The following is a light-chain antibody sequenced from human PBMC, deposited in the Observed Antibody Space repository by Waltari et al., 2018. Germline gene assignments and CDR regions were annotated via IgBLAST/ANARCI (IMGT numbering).Light chain of an antibody. CDR1: SSNIGADYD. CDR2: TNF. Sequence: QSVLTQSPSVSGAPGQRVTISCTGSSSNIGADYDVNLYQVLPGASPKLLIYTNFNRPSGVPDRFSGTRSGTSASLAITGLRPEDEGDYYCQSYDSSLSAVVFGGGTKVTVL. V-gene: IGLV1-40*01. CDR3: QSYDSSLSAVV. J-gene: IGLJ2*01.